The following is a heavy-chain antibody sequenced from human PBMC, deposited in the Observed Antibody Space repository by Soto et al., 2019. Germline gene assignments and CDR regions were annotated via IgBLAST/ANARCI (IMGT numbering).Heavy chain of an antibody. Sequence: SGPTLVNPTQTLTLTCTFSGFSLSTSGVGVGWIRQPPGKALEWLALIYWDDDKRYSPSLKSRLTITKDTSKNQVVLTMTNMDPVDTATYYCAHRGYYYDSSGYYYEYFQHWGQGTLVTVS. CDR2: IYWDDDK. CDR1: GFSLSTSGVG. CDR3: AHRGYYYDSSGYYYEYFQH. V-gene: IGHV2-5*02. J-gene: IGHJ1*01. D-gene: IGHD3-22*01.